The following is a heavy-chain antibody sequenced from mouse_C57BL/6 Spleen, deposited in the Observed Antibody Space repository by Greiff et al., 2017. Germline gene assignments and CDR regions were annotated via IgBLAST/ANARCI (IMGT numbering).Heavy chain of an antibody. Sequence: QVHVKQPGAELVRPGSSVKLSCKASGYTFTSYWMDWVKQRPGQGLEWIGNIYPSDSETHYNQKFKDKATLTVDKSSSTAYMQLSSLTSEDSAVYYCARGGSATPWFAYWGQGTLVTVSA. D-gene: IGHD6-1*01. CDR1: GYTFTSYW. J-gene: IGHJ3*01. CDR3: ARGGSATPWFAY. V-gene: IGHV1-61*01. CDR2: IYPSDSET.